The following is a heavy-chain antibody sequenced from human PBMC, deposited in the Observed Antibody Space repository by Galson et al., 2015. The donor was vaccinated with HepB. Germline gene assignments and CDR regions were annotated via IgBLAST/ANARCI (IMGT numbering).Heavy chain of an antibody. Sequence: QSGAEVKKPGESLKISCKGSEYTFASYWIGWVRQMPGKGLEWMGIIYPGDSDTRYSPSIQGQVTISADKSISTAYLQWSSLKASDTAIYYCARHEKIGSTASQFDYWGQGTRVTVSS. D-gene: IGHD1-7*01. CDR2: IYPGDSDT. V-gene: IGHV5-51*01. CDR1: EYTFASYW. J-gene: IGHJ4*02. CDR3: ARHEKIGSTASQFDY.